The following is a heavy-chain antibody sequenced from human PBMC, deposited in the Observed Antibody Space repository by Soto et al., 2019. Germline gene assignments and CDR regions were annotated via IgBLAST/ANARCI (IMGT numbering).Heavy chain of an antibody. J-gene: IGHJ4*02. CDR3: ARGLGGGHYYFDY. CDR2: MHSSGTA. V-gene: IGHV4-59*02. Sequence: SETLSLTCTVSGASVTSFFWSWIRQPPGKGLEWIGFMHSSGTANFNPSLQSRVTISLDTSNNQFSLNLISVTAADTAVYYCARGLGGGHYYFDYWGQGALVTVSS. CDR1: GASVTSFF. D-gene: IGHD3-16*01.